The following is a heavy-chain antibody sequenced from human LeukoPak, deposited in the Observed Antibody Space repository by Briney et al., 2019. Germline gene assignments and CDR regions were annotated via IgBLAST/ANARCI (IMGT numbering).Heavy chain of an antibody. CDR1: GFTFSSYW. J-gene: IGHJ3*02. D-gene: IGHD3-10*01. CDR2: IKQDVSEK. CDR3: ARLRITMESYAFDI. V-gene: IGHV3-7*01. Sequence: GGSLRLSCAASGFTFSSYWMSWVRQAPGKGLEWMANIKQDVSEKHYVGSVKGRFTISRDNAENSLYLQMNSLRAEDTAVYYCARLRITMESYAFDIWGQGTMVTVSS.